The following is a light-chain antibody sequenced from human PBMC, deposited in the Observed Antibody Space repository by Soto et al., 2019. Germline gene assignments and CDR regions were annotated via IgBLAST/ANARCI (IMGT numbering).Light chain of an antibody. CDR2: NAA. J-gene: IGKJ3*01. Sequence: EIVMTQSPATLSVSPGERATLSCRASQRIDTSLAWYQQRPGQAPRLLLYNAATRATGIPARFSGRGFGTEFPLTISSLQSEDCALYYCQQYYKWPPFTFGPGTKVDI. V-gene: IGKV3-15*01. CDR1: QRIDTS. CDR3: QQYYKWPPFT.